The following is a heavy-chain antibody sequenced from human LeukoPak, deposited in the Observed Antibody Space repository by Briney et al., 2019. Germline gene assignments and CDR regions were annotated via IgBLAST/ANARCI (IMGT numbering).Heavy chain of an antibody. CDR2: INWNGGST. D-gene: IGHD3-10*01. J-gene: IGHJ4*02. CDR1: GFTFDDYG. Sequence: GGALRLSCAASGFTFDDYGMSWVRQAPGKGLEWVSGINWNGGSTGYADSVKGRFTISRDNAKNSLYLQMNSLRAEDTAVYYCARGSGSYWLNYFDYWGQGTLVTVSS. V-gene: IGHV3-20*04. CDR3: ARGSGSYWLNYFDY.